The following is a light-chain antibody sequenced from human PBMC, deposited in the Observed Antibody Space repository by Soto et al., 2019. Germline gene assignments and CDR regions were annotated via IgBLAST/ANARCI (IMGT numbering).Light chain of an antibody. Sequence: EIVLTQSPATLSLSPGEGATVSCRASQSVSSHLAWYQQKPGQAPRLLIYEASSRATGIPDRFSGGGSGTDFTLSISKVEPEDFAVYYCQQYGRPPRATFGQGTRLEIK. CDR3: QQYGRPPRAT. CDR1: QSVSSH. V-gene: IGKV3-20*01. CDR2: EAS. J-gene: IGKJ5*01.